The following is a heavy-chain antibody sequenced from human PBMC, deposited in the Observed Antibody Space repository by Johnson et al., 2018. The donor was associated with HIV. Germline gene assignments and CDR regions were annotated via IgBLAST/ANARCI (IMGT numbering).Heavy chain of an antibody. J-gene: IGHJ3*02. V-gene: IGHV3-30*03. Sequence: QVQLVESGGGVVQPGRSLRLSCAASGFTLSHYGMHWVRQAPGKGLEWVALISYDGSNEYYADSVKGRFTISRDNSKNTLHLQMNSLRTEDTAVYSCARDLYDSSVGAFDIWGQGTMVTVSS. D-gene: IGHD3-22*01. CDR1: GFTLSHYG. CDR3: ARDLYDSSVGAFDI. CDR2: ISYDGSNE.